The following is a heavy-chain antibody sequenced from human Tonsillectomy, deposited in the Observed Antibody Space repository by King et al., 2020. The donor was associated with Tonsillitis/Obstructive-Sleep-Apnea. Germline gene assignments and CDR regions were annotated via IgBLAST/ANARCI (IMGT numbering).Heavy chain of an antibody. V-gene: IGHV3-49*04. Sequence: VQLVESGGGLVQPGRSLRLSCTASGLMFGDYATSWVRQGPGKGLEWVGFIRSNAYGGTREYAASVKGRFTISRDDSKSIAYLQMNSLKTEDTAVYYCTRVYYDSSGYYVDYWGQGTLVTVSS. J-gene: IGHJ4*02. D-gene: IGHD3-22*01. CDR2: IRSNAYGGTR. CDR1: GLMFGDYA. CDR3: TRVYYDSSGYYVDY.